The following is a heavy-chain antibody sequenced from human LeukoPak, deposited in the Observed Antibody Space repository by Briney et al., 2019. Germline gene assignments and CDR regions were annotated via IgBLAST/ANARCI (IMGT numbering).Heavy chain of an antibody. CDR3: ARTPRRVGIVVVVDATPHFDC. Sequence: GGSLRLSCAASGFTFRTYSMNWVRRAPGKGLEWVSYIDTSSTTIYYADSLKGRFTISRDNAKNSLYLQINSLKAEDTAVYYCARTPRRVGIVVVVDATPHFDCWGQGTLVTVSS. J-gene: IGHJ4*02. CDR1: GFTFRTYS. CDR2: IDTSSTTI. D-gene: IGHD2-15*01. V-gene: IGHV3-48*01.